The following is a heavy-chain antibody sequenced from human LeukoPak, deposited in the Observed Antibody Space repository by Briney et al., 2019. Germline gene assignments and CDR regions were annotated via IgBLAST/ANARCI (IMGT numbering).Heavy chain of an antibody. Sequence: SETLSLTCTVPGGSISSYYWSWIRQPAGKGLEWIGRIYTSGSTNYNPSLKSRVTMSVDTSKNQFSLKLSSVTAADTAVYYCARDREGRYSYGNFFDYWGQGTLVTVSS. CDR1: GGSISSYY. V-gene: IGHV4-4*07. D-gene: IGHD5-18*01. CDR2: IYTSGST. CDR3: ARDREGRYSYGNFFDY. J-gene: IGHJ4*02.